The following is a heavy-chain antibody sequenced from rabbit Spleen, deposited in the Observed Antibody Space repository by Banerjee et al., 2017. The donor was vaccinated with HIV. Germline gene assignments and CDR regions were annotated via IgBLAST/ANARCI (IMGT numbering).Heavy chain of an antibody. D-gene: IGHD8-1*01. CDR3: ARDSGSSFSSYGMDL. Sequence: QSLEESGGDLVKPGASLTLTCTASGFSFNSAWIYWVRQAPGKGLEWIACIDSGSSGFTYFASWAKGRFTISKTSSTTVTLQMTRLTAADTATYFCARDSGSSFSSYGMDLWGPGTLVTVS. CDR2: IDSGSSGFT. V-gene: IGHV1S40*01. J-gene: IGHJ6*01. CDR1: GFSFNSAW.